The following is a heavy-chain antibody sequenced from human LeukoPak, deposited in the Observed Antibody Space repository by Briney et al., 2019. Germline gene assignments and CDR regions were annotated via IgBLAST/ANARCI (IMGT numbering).Heavy chain of an antibody. D-gene: IGHD2-15*01. Sequence: SETLSLTCSVSGGSVTTFYWSWIRQPPGKGLEWVGYFSYTWSTDYNLSLKSRVSISVDTSKNQFSLKLTSVTDADTPVYSCARVGSGSSYYFPYWGQGPVVTVSS. V-gene: IGHV4-59*02. CDR2: FSYTWST. CDR1: GGSVTTFY. J-gene: IGHJ4*02. CDR3: ARVGSGSSYYFPY.